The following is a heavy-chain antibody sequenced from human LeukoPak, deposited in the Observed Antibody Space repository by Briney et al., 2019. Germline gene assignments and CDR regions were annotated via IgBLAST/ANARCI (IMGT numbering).Heavy chain of an antibody. Sequence: PSETLSLTCTVSGGSISSYYWSWIRQPPGKGLEWIGYVFYSGSTNYNPSLKSRVTISVDMSKNQFSLKLTSVTAADTAVYYCAREVEDYVGVFGYWGQGTLVTVSS. CDR3: AREVEDYVGVFGY. CDR2: VFYSGST. D-gene: IGHD4-17*01. J-gene: IGHJ4*02. V-gene: IGHV4-59*01. CDR1: GGSISSYY.